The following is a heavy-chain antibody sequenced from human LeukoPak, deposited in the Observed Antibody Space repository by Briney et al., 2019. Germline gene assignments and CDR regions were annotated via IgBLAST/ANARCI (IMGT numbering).Heavy chain of an antibody. CDR1: GGTFSSYA. CDR2: MNPNSGNT. J-gene: IGHJ4*02. V-gene: IGHV1-8*02. Sequence: ASVKVSCKASGGTFSSYAINWVRQATGQGLEWMGWMNPNSGNTGYAQKFQGRVTMTRNTSISTAYMELSSLRSEDTAVYYCARGSRLRFLDNWGQGTLVTVSS. D-gene: IGHD3-3*01. CDR3: ARGSRLRFLDN.